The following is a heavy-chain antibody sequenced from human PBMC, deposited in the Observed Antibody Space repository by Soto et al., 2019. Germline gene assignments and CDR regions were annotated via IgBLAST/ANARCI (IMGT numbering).Heavy chain of an antibody. CDR1: GGSISSSSYY. D-gene: IGHD3-22*01. J-gene: IGHJ4*02. CDR3: AMSKDYSDGSGNYHSFDY. Sequence: QLQLQESGPGLVKPSETLSLTCTVSGGSISSSSYYWGWISQPPGKGLEWIGSIYYSGSTYYNPSLKSRVTISVDTSKNHFSLKLSSVTAADTAVYYCAMSKDYSDGSGNYHSFDYWGQGTLVAVSS. V-gene: IGHV4-39*02. CDR2: IYYSGST.